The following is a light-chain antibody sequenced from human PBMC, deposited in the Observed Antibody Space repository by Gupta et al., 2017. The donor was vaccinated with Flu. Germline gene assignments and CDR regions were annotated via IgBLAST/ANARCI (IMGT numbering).Light chain of an antibody. V-gene: IGKV4-1*01. CDR2: WAS. Sequence: KSSRSLLYSSNEKNYLAWYQQKPGQSPMVLIYWASSRKSGVPDRFSGSGSGTDFTLTISSLQAEDVAVYYCQQCFDSLRVTFGPGTKVDIK. J-gene: IGKJ3*01. CDR1: RSLLYSSNEKNY. CDR3: QQCFDSLRVT.